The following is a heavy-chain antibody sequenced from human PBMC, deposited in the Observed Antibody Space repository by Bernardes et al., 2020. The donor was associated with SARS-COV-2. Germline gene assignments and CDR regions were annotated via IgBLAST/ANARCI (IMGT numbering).Heavy chain of an antibody. D-gene: IGHD2-2*01. CDR1: GFTFDDYA. V-gene: IGHV3-9*01. CDR2: ISGNSGTI. Sequence: GGSLRLSCAASGFTFDDYAMHWVRQAPGKGLEWVSGISGNSGTIGYADSVRGRFTISRDNAKNSLYLQMNSLRAEDTALYYCAKAAWYCSSTSCYSYGMDVWGQGTTVTVSS. CDR3: AKAAWYCSSTSCYSYGMDV. J-gene: IGHJ6*02.